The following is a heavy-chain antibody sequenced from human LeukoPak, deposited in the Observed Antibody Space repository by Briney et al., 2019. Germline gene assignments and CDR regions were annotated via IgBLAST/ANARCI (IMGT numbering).Heavy chain of an antibody. V-gene: IGHV3-23*01. CDR2: ISGSGGST. Sequence: GASLRLSCAASGFTFSSYAMSWVRQAPGKGLEWVSAISGSGGSTYYADSVKGRFTISRDNSKNTLYLQMNSLRAEDTAVYYCAEAAYDFWSGYLDWGQGTLVTVSS. D-gene: IGHD3-3*01. CDR1: GFTFSSYA. CDR3: AEAAYDFWSGYLD. J-gene: IGHJ4*02.